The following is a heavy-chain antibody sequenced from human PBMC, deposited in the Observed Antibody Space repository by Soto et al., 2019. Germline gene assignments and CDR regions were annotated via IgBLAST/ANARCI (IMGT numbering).Heavy chain of an antibody. Sequence: GGSLRLSCAASGFTFSSYWMHWVRQAPGKGLVWVSRINSDGSSTSYADSVKGRFTISRDNAKNTLYLQMNSLRAEDTAVYYCVRTSLVVAAATREDYWGQGTLVTVSA. D-gene: IGHD2-15*01. CDR1: GFTFSSYW. CDR2: INSDGSST. V-gene: IGHV3-74*01. J-gene: IGHJ4*02. CDR3: VRTSLVVAAATREDY.